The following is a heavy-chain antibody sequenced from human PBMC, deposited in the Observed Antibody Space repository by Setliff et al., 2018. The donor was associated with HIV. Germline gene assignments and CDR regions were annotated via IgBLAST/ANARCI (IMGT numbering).Heavy chain of an antibody. J-gene: IGHJ6*03. V-gene: IGHV1-8*02. D-gene: IGHD3-22*01. CDR2: MNPDSRNT. CDR1: GYTFSNYD. CDR3: ARARADYYDRRRRSHYYIDV. Sequence: ASVKVSCKPSGYTFSNYDINWVRQAAGQGLEWMGWMNPDSRNTGYAQRFEGRVTLTWDTSISTAYLELNHLKSDDTAVYYCARARADYYDRRRRSHYYIDVWARGATVTVS.